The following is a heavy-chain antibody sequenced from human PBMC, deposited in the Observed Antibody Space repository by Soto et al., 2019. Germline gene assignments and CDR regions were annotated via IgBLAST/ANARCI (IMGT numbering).Heavy chain of an antibody. V-gene: IGHV5-51*01. Sequence: GESLKISCKGSGYSFTSYWIGWVRQMPGKGLEWMGIIYPGDSDTRYSPSFQGQVTISADKSISIAYLQWSSLKASDTAMYYCARPHRMVRGVITTDAFDSWGQGTMVTVSS. CDR3: ARPHRMVRGVITTDAFDS. J-gene: IGHJ3*02. CDR1: GYSFTSYW. CDR2: IYPGDSDT. D-gene: IGHD3-10*01.